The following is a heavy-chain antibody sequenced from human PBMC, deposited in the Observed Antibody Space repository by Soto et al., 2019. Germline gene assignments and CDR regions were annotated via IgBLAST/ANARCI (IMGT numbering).Heavy chain of an antibody. CDR2: INHSGST. Sequence: TSETLSLTCAVYGGSFSGYYWSWIRQPPGKGLEWIGEINHSGSTNYNPSLKSRVTISVDTSKNQFSLKLSSVTAADTAVYYCASRSLRYSGYVLDYWGQGTLVTVSS. CDR1: GGSFSGYY. V-gene: IGHV4-34*01. CDR3: ASRSLRYSGYVLDY. D-gene: IGHD5-12*01. J-gene: IGHJ4*02.